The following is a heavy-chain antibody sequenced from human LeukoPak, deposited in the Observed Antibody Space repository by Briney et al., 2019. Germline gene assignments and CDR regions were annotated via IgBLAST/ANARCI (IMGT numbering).Heavy chain of an antibody. V-gene: IGHV4-59*01. CDR1: GGSMINNY. J-gene: IGHJ5*02. CDR2: IYYSGST. D-gene: IGHD6-6*01. Sequence: SETLSLTCSVSGGSMINNYWSWIRRPPGKGLEWIGYIYYSGSTNYNPSLKSRVTISVDTSKNQFSLKLSSVTAADTAVYYCARATYSSSSRFDPWGQGTLVTVSS. CDR3: ARATYSSSSRFDP.